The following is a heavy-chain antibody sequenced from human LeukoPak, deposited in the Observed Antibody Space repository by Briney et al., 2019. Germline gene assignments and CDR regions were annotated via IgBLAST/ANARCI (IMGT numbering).Heavy chain of an antibody. CDR3: ARYRRIYDSSGYCDY. CDR2: IYPGDSDT. D-gene: IGHD3-22*01. J-gene: IGHJ4*02. CDR1: GYSFTSYW. Sequence: GESLKIACKGSGYSFTSYWIGWVRQMPGKGLEWMGNIYPGDSDTRYSPSFQGQVTISADKSISTAYLQWSSLKASDTAMYYCARYRRIYDSSGYCDYWGQGTLSPSPQ. V-gene: IGHV5-51*01.